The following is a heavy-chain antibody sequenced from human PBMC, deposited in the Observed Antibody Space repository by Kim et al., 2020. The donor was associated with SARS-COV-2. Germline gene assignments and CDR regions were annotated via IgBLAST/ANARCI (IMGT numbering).Heavy chain of an antibody. CDR2: ISYDGSNK. J-gene: IGHJ3*02. Sequence: GGSLRLSCAASGFTFSSYAMHWVHQAPGKGLEWVAVISYDGSNKYYADSVKGRFTISRDNSKNTLYLQMNSLRAEDTAVYYCAREGGSYQGDAFDIWGQGTMVTVSS. CDR1: GFTFSSYA. D-gene: IGHD1-26*01. V-gene: IGHV3-30*04. CDR3: AREGGSYQGDAFDI.